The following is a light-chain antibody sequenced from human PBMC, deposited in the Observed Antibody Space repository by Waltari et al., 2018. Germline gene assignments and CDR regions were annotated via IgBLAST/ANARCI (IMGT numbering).Light chain of an antibody. Sequence: DIVMTQSPDSLAVPLGERATINCKSTQSVLYSSNNKNYLAWYQQKPGQPPKLLIYWASFRESGVPDRFSGSGSGTDFTLTISSLQAEDVAVYYCQLYYSTPYTFGQGTKLEIK. J-gene: IGKJ2*01. CDR2: WAS. V-gene: IGKV4-1*01. CDR1: QSVLYSSNNKNY. CDR3: QLYYSTPYT.